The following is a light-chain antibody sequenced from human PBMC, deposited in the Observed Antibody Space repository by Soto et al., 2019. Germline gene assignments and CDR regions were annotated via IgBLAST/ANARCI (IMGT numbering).Light chain of an antibody. V-gene: IGKV3-20*01. Sequence: EIDLTQSPGTLSLSPGERATLSCRASQSVTSNYVAWYQQKPGQAPRLLLFGASIRVTGIPVRFSGSGSGPDLTLTSTRLEPQHFSVYYCHEYGSPPGTFIHGNTVEVK. CDR1: QSVTSNY. J-gene: IGKJ1*01. CDR2: GAS. CDR3: HEYGSPPGT.